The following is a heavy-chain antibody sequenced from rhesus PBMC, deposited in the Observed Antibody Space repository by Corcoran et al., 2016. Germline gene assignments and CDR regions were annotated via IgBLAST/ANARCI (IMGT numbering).Heavy chain of an antibody. CDR3: AREGSYDINAHLDY. Sequence: QLQLQESGPGLVKPSETLSLTCAVSGGSISSNHWSWIRQPPGKGLELIGRISVSGGSTDYNPSLKRRVTISTDTSKNQFSLKLSSVTAADTTVYYCAREGSYDINAHLDYWGQGVLVTVSS. V-gene: IGHV4-173*01. D-gene: IGHD3-28*01. CDR2: ISVSGGST. CDR1: GGSISSNH. J-gene: IGHJ4*01.